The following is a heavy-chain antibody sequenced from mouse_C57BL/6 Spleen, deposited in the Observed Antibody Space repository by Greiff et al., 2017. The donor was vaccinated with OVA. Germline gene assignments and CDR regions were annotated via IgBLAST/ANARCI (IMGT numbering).Heavy chain of an antibody. D-gene: IGHD2-5*01. V-gene: IGHV1-53*01. CDR1: GYTFTSSW. Sequence: QVQLQQPGTELVQPGASVKLSCKASGYTFTSSWMHWVKPRPGQGLEWIGHINPSNGGPNYTEKFQSKATLTVDKSSRTAYMQHSSLTSEDSAVYYCARSDDSNHWMAYWGQGTLVTVSA. CDR3: ARSDDSNHWMAY. J-gene: IGHJ3*01. CDR2: INPSNGGP.